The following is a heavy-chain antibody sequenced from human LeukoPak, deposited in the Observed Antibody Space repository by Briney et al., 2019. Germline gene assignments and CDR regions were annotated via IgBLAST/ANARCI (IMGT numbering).Heavy chain of an antibody. CDR3: ARAPPRVTAAGYDY. CDR2: ISANNGDT. J-gene: IGHJ4*02. V-gene: IGHV1-18*01. D-gene: IGHD6-13*01. Sequence: GASVKVSCKTSGYTFTNYGITWVRQAPGQGLEWVVWISANNGDTNYAQKLQGRVTVTTDTSTSTAYMELRSLRSDDTAVYYCARAPPRVTAAGYDYWGQGTLVTVSS. CDR1: GYTFTNYG.